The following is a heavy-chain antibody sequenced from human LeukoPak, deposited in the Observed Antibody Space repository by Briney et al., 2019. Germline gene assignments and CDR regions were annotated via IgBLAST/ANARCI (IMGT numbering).Heavy chain of an antibody. D-gene: IGHD3-10*01. V-gene: IGHV3-21*06. CDR2: ITSSSSYI. J-gene: IGHJ6*03. CDR3: AKDNYGSGSYYNDYYYYYMDV. CDR1: GFTFSSYN. Sequence: GGSLRPSCAASGFTFSSYNMNWVRQAPGKGLEWVSSITSSSSYIYYADSVKGRFTISRDNAKNSLYLQMDSLRVEDTAVYYCAKDNYGSGSYYNDYYYYYMDVWGKGTTVTISS.